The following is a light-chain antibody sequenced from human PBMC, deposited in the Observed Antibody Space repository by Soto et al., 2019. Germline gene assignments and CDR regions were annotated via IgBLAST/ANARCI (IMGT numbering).Light chain of an antibody. CDR2: GNN. CDR3: QSYDSTLSTWV. CDR1: SSNIGAGYH. Sequence: QPVLTQPPSVSGAPGQRVTISCTGSSSNIGAGYHVHWYQQLPGTAPKLLIYGNNNRPSGVPDRFSGSNSCTSASLAITGLQADDEADYYCQSYDSTLSTWVFGGGTKLTVL. V-gene: IGLV1-40*01. J-gene: IGLJ3*02.